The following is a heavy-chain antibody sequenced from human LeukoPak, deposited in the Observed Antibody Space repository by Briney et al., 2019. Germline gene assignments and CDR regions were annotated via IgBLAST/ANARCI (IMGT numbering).Heavy chain of an antibody. Sequence: GESLKISCKGSGYSFTSYWIGWVRQMPGKGLEWMGIIYPGDSDTRYSPSFQGQVTISADKSISTAYLQWSSLKASDTAMYYCARSKYCSSISCPHRNYYYYYMDVWGKGTTVTVSS. D-gene: IGHD2-2*01. CDR1: GYSFTSYW. V-gene: IGHV5-51*01. CDR2: IYPGDSDT. J-gene: IGHJ6*03. CDR3: ARSKYCSSISCPHRNYYYYYMDV.